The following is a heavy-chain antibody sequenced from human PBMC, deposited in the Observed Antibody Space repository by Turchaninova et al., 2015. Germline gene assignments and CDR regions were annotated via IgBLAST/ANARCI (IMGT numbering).Heavy chain of an antibody. Sequence: EVQLVESGGGLVKHGGCRRLTCAASGFIFRSYWRSWGRQAPGKGLEWVTNIKKDGSDKYYVDSVKGRFTISRDNAKNSLYLQMNSLRAEDTAVYYCARSSGSYFGSAEYFEHWGQGTLVTVSS. CDR1: GFIFRSYW. V-gene: IGHV3-7*03. J-gene: IGHJ1*01. D-gene: IGHD1-26*01. CDR2: IKKDGSDK. CDR3: ARSSGSYFGSAEYFEH.